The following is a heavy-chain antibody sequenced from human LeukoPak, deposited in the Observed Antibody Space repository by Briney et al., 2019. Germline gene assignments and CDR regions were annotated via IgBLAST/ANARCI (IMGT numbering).Heavy chain of an antibody. CDR3: ARVVIVGVSMFDY. V-gene: IGHV3-74*01. D-gene: IGHD1-26*01. CDR1: GFTFSSYW. Sequence: QPGGSLRLSCAACGFTFSSYWMHWVRQAPGKGLVWVSRINSDGSSTSYADSVKGRFTISRDNAKNTLYLQMNSLRAEDTAVYYCARVVIVGVSMFDYWGQGTLVTVSP. J-gene: IGHJ4*02. CDR2: INSDGSST.